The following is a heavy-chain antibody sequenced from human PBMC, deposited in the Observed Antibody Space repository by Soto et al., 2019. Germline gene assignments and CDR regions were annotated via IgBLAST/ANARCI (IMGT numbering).Heavy chain of an antibody. CDR1: GFTFSNYG. J-gene: IGHJ5*02. CDR3: ARDRSGYNGFDP. V-gene: IGHV3-33*01. CDR2: IWYDGSNK. D-gene: IGHD1-26*01. Sequence: QMQLVESGGGVVQPGRSLRLSCAASGFTFSNYGMHWVRQAPGKGLEWVAVIWYDGSNKYYADSVKGRFTISRDNSKNTLYLQMNSLSAEDTAVYYCARDRSGYNGFDPWCQGTLVTVSS.